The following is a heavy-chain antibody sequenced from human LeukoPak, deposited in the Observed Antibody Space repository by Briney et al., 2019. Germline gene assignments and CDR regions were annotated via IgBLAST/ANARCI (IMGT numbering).Heavy chain of an antibody. D-gene: IGHD6-13*01. V-gene: IGHV3-66*01. Sequence: PGGSLRLSCAASGFTVSTNYMSWVRQAPGKGLEWVSVIYSGGTTYYADSVTGRFTISRDNSKNTPYLQMNSLRAEDTAVYYCARDRGGSRSDCWGQGTLVTVSS. CDR3: ARDRGGSRSDC. J-gene: IGHJ4*02. CDR1: GFTVSTNY. CDR2: IYSGGTT.